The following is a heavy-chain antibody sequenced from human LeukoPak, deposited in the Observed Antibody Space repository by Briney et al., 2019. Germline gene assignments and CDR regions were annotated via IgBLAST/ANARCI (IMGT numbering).Heavy chain of an antibody. J-gene: IGHJ5*02. Sequence: PSETLSLTCTVSGGSISSYYWSWIRQPPGKGLEWIGYIYYSGSTNYNPSLKSRVTISVDTSKNQFSLKLSSVTAADTAVYYCARVPPAGWFDPWGQGTLVTVSS. CDR2: IYYSGST. CDR3: ARVPPAGWFDP. V-gene: IGHV4-59*08. CDR1: GGSISSYY. D-gene: IGHD2-2*01.